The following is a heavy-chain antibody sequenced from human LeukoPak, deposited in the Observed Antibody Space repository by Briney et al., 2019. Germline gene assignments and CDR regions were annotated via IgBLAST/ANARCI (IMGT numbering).Heavy chain of an antibody. Sequence: SETLSLTCTVSGVSISNYHWSWIRRSPGKGLEYIGYVHYSGSTTYNPSLTTRLTLSLDTSKNQFSLKLSSVTAADTAVYFCARMASDWDAFGIWGQGTVVTVSS. CDR1: GVSISNYH. CDR2: VHYSGST. V-gene: IGHV4-59*08. D-gene: IGHD2-21*02. J-gene: IGHJ3*02. CDR3: ARMASDWDAFGI.